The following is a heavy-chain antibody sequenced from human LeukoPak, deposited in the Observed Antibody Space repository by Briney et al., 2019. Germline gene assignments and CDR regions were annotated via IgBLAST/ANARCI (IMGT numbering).Heavy chain of an antibody. CDR3: ARLITYYYGSGSWYYYYYMDV. Sequence: SETLSLTCAVYGGSFSGDFWSWIRQPPGKGLEWIGSIYYSASTYYNPSLKSRATISVDTSKNQFSLKLSSVTAADTAVYYCARLITYYYGSGSWYYYYYMDVWGKGTTVTVSS. CDR1: GGSFSGDF. J-gene: IGHJ6*03. V-gene: IGHV4-34*01. D-gene: IGHD3-10*01. CDR2: IYYSAST.